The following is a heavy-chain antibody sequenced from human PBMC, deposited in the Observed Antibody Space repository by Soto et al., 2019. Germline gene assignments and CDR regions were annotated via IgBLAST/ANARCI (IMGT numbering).Heavy chain of an antibody. J-gene: IGHJ4*02. CDR3: ARNQRDDYIWGSYRYADY. D-gene: IGHD3-16*02. CDR1: GYTFTSYY. Sequence: GASVKVSCKASGYTFTSYYMHWVRQAPGQGLEWMGMINPSGGNTSYAQKFQGRVTMTRNTSISTVYMELSSLRSEDTAVYYCARNQRDDYIWGSYRYADYWGQGTLVTVSS. CDR2: INPSGGNT. V-gene: IGHV1-46*01.